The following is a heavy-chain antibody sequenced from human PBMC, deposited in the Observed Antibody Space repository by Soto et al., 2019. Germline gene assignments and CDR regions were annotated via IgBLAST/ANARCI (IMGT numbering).Heavy chain of an antibody. CDR3: ARGPGYYDSSGHDFSYNWFDP. D-gene: IGHD3-22*01. CDR2: IYYSGST. CDR1: GGSISSRSYY. V-gene: IGHV4-39*01. J-gene: IGHJ5*02. Sequence: SETLSLTCTVSGGSISSRSYYWGWIRQTPGKGLEWIGSIYYSGSTYYNPSLKSRVTISVDTSKNQFSLKLSSVTAADTAVYYCARGPGYYDSSGHDFSYNWFDPWGQGTLVTVSS.